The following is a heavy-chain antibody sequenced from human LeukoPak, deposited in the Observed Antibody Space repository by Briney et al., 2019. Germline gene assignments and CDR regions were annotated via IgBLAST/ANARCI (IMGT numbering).Heavy chain of an antibody. CDR3: ATARDIVATNWFDP. CDR1: GGTFSSYA. J-gene: IGHJ5*02. CDR2: FDPEDGET. V-gene: IGHV1-24*01. Sequence: ASVKASCKASGGTFSSYAISWVRQAPGKGLEWMGGFDPEDGETIHAQKFQGRVTMTEDTSTDTAYMELSSLRSEDTAVYYCATARDIVATNWFDPWGQGTLVTVSS. D-gene: IGHD5-12*01.